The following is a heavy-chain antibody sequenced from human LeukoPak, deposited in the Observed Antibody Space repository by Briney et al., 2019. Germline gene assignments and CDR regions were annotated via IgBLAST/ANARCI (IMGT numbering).Heavy chain of an antibody. CDR2: INPKSGNT. CDR3: ARSTVVTATFDY. CDR1: GYTFSGYY. J-gene: IGHJ4*02. Sequence: GASVKVSCKASGYTFSGYYMHWVRQAPGQGHEWMGWINPKSGNTNYAQKFQGRVTMTRDMSVSTAYMELSSLRSGDTAVYYCARSTVVTATFDYWGQGTLVTVSS. V-gene: IGHV1-2*02. D-gene: IGHD2-21*02.